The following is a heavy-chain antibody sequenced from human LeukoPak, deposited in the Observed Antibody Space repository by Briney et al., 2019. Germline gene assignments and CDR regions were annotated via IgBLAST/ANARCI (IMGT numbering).Heavy chain of an antibody. J-gene: IGHJ4*02. Sequence: GGSLRLSCAPSGFFLSDYHMSWIRQVPGEGMEWVSYISPGGDEVYFADSVKGRFTISRDNAKNSLFLQMSSLTAEDTGVYYCSGGRDIAVAGPGGYFDYWGQGSLVTVSS. CDR1: GFFLSDYH. CDR2: ISPGGDEV. V-gene: IGHV3-11*01. CDR3: SGGRDIAVAGPGGYFDY. D-gene: IGHD6-19*01.